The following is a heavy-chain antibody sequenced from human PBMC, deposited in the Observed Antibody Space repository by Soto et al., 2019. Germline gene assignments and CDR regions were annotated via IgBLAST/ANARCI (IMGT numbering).Heavy chain of an antibody. V-gene: IGHV1-24*01. D-gene: IGHD6-6*01. CDR1: GYTLTELS. CDR3: ATEKRSAWNPLARYGLYV. CDR2: FDPEDGET. J-gene: IGHJ6*02. Sequence: ASVKVSCKVSGYTLTELSMHWVRQAPGKGLEWMGGFDPEDGETIYAQKFQGRVTMTEDTSTDTAYMELSSLRSEDTAVYYCATEKRSAWNPLARYGLYVWGQGTTVTVSS.